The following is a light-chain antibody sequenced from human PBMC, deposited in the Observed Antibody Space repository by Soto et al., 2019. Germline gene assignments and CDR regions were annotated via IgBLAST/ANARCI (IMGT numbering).Light chain of an antibody. CDR3: QQYGSSGT. Sequence: EIVMTQSPATLSLSPGERATLSCRASQSVSSYLALYQQKPFQAPMLLIYGASNRATGIPDRFSGSGYGTDFTLTISRLEPEDFAVYYCQQYGSSGTFGQGTKV. V-gene: IGKV3-20*01. J-gene: IGKJ1*01. CDR1: QSVSSY. CDR2: GAS.